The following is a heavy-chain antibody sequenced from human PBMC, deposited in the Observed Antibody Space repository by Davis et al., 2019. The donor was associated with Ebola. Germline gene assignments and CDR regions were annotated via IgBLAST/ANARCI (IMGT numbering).Heavy chain of an antibody. CDR2: ISSSSSYI. CDR1: ASTFGSYS. CDR3: ARAGGYCSSTSCYGIVYYYYGMDV. Sequence: GGSLRLSCAVSASTFGSYSVSCDRQAEGKGLEWVASISSSSSYIYYADSVKGRFTISRDNAKNSLYLQMNSLRAEDTDVYYCARAGGYCSSTSCYGIVYYYYGMDVWGQGTTVTVSS. D-gene: IGHD2-2*01. V-gene: IGHV3-21*01. J-gene: IGHJ6*02.